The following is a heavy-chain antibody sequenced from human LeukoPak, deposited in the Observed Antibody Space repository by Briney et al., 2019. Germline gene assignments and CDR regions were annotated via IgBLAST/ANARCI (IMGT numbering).Heavy chain of an antibody. V-gene: IGHV4-34*01. J-gene: IGHJ4*02. Sequence: SETLSLTCAVYGGSFSGYYWSWIRQPPGKGLEWIGEINHSGSTNYNPSLKSRVTISVDTSKNQFSLKLSSVTAAGTAVYYCARIRYSSGWYVRDYWGQGTLVTVSS. CDR1: GGSFSGYY. CDR2: INHSGST. D-gene: IGHD6-19*01. CDR3: ARIRYSSGWYVRDY.